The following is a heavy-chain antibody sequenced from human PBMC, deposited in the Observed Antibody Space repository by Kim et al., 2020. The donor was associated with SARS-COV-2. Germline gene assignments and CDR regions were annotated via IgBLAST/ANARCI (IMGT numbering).Heavy chain of an antibody. J-gene: IGHJ4*02. D-gene: IGHD6-13*01. CDR3: ARLGGSSWYKNDY. CDR1: GGSISSSSYY. CDR2: IYYSGST. V-gene: IGHV4-39*01. Sequence: SETLSLTCTVSGGSISSSSYYWGWIRQPPGKGLEWIGSIYYSGSTYYNPSLKSRVTISVDTSKNQFSLKLSSVTAADTAVYYCARLGGSSWYKNDYWGQGTLVTVSS.